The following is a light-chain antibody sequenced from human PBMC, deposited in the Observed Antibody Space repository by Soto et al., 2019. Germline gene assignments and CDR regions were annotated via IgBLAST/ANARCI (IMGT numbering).Light chain of an antibody. Sequence: DILMTQSPSSLSASVGDRVTITCRASQGISNYVAWYQQKPGKVPKLLISAASTLQSGVSSRFSGRGSGTDFTLTISSLQPEDVATYYCQKYDTVPFSFGPGTKVDFK. J-gene: IGKJ3*01. CDR2: AAS. CDR1: QGISNY. V-gene: IGKV1-27*01. CDR3: QKYDTVPFS.